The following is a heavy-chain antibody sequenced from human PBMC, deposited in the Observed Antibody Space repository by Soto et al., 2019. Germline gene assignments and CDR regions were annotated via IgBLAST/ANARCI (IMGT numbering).Heavy chain of an antibody. D-gene: IGHD3-22*01. Sequence: EVQLVQSGAEVKKAGESLKISCRGSGYTFSNYWIALVRQMPGKGLEWMGIIYPGDSDTRYSPSFQGEVTMSADKYINTAYLEWSSLKAWDTGIYYCARQGATYYYDRSAYYESWGQGTPVTVPS. V-gene: IGHV5-51*01. J-gene: IGHJ4*02. CDR1: GYTFSNYW. CDR3: ARQGATYYYDRSAYYES. CDR2: IYPGDSDT.